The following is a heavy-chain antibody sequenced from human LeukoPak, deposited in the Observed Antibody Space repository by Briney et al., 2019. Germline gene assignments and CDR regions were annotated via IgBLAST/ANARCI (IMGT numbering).Heavy chain of an antibody. CDR1: GFTFSSYG. CDR3: ARGKGRGYNHTHLDY. D-gene: IGHD5-18*01. V-gene: IGHV3-30*03. J-gene: IGHJ4*02. CDR2: ISYDGSNK. Sequence: GGSLRLSCAASGFTFSSYGMHWVRQAPGKGLEWVAVISYDGSNKYYADSVKGRFTISRDNSKNTLYLQMNSLRAEDTAVYYCARGKGRGYNHTHLDYWGQGTLVTVSS.